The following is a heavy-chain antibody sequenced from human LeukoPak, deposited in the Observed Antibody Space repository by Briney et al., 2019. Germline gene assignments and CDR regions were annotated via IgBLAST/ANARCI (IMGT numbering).Heavy chain of an antibody. V-gene: IGHV3-23*01. CDR2: ISPNVDRT. CDR1: GFTFGSYA. D-gene: IGHD3-22*01. J-gene: IGHJ4*02. Sequence: PGGSLRLSCAASGFTFGSYAMSWVRQAPGKGLEWVSFISPNVDRTSKADSVEGRFTISRDNPRNTLYLQMNSLRDDDTAVYYCAIMHGYYDGSGYWVQWGQGTLVTVSS. CDR3: AIMHGYYDGSGYWVQ.